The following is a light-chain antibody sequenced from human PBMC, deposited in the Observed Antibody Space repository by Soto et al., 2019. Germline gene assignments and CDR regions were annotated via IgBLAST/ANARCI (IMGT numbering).Light chain of an antibody. CDR2: AAS. V-gene: IGKV1-39*01. CDR1: QNISNY. J-gene: IGKJ2*01. Sequence: DIQMTQSPSSLSVSVGDRVTITCRASQNISNYLNWYQQKRGMAPQVLIYAASSLYSGVPSRFSGSGSGTDFTLIISSLQAEDFATYFCQQSYKSPPMYTFGRGTKLEIK. CDR3: QQSYKSPPMYT.